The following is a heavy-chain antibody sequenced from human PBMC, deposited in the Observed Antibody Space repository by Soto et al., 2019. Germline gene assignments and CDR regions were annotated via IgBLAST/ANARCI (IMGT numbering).Heavy chain of an antibody. D-gene: IGHD1-1*01. V-gene: IGHV4-4*08. CDR2: MYNSGST. Sequence: SETLSLTCTVSGGSISSDYWNWIRQPPGKGLEWIGYMYNSGSTKYNPSLKSRVTISLDTSKNLFSLKLSSVTAADTAVYYCARESNDGAPVGYYFDYWGQGTLVTVSS. J-gene: IGHJ4*02. CDR3: ARESNDGAPVGYYFDY. CDR1: GGSISSDY.